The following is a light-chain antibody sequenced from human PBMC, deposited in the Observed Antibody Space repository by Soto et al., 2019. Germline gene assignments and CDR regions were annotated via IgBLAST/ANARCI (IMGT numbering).Light chain of an antibody. Sequence: DIEMTQSPASLSASVGDRVIITCRASHDISDYLNWYQQEPGKAPKFLIYDASNLETGVPSRFSGRGFGTEFNFTITSLHPEAVATDYCQHYDSLALTFGGGTRVEIK. CDR3: QHYDSLALT. CDR1: HDISDY. J-gene: IGKJ4*01. V-gene: IGKV1-33*01. CDR2: DAS.